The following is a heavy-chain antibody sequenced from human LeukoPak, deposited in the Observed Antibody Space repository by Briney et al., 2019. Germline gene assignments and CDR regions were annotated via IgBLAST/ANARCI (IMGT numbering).Heavy chain of an antibody. CDR2: IYYSGST. D-gene: IGHD6-13*01. CDR1: GGSISSYY. CDR3: ARTTEAHSWRTRYYDYYMDV. J-gene: IGHJ6*03. Sequence: SETLSLTCTVSGGSISSYYWSWIRQPPGKGLEWIGYIYYSGSTNYNPSLKSRVTISVDTSKNQFSLKLSSVTAADTAVYYCARTTEAHSWRTRYYDYYMDVWGKGTTVAISS. V-gene: IGHV4-59*01.